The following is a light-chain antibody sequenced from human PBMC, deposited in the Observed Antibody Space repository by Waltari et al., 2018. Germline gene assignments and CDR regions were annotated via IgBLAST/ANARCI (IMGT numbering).Light chain of an antibody. Sequence: QLVLTQAPSASASLGAAVKPTCTLSSGHSSNVGAWHQQQPEKGPRYLMKVNSDCSHSKGDDIPDRFSGSSSWAERSLTISILQSEDEADYYCQTGGHGTWVFGGGTKLTVL. J-gene: IGLJ3*02. CDR2: VNSDCSH. V-gene: IGLV4-69*01. CDR3: QTGGHGTWV. CDR1: SGHSSNV.